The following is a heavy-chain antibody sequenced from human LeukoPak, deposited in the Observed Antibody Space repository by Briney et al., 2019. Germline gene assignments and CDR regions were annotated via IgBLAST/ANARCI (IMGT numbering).Heavy chain of an antibody. D-gene: IGHD6-13*01. J-gene: IGHJ5*02. CDR2: ISSSSSYI. CDR3: ARVGGDSSPNWFDP. V-gene: IGHV3-21*01. Sequence: GGSLRLSCAASGFTFSSYSMNWVRQAPGKGLEWVSSISSSSSYIYYADSVKGRFTISRDNAKNSLYLQMNSLRAEDTAVYYCARVGGDSSPNWFDPWGQGTLVTVSS. CDR1: GFTFSSYS.